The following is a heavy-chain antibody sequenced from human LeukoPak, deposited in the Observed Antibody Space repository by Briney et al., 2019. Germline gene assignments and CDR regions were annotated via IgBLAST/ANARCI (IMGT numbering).Heavy chain of an antibody. V-gene: IGHV4-59*01. J-gene: IGHJ3*02. CDR2: IYYSGST. CDR3: ARDVGYSGYGDDAFDI. Sequence: PSETLSLTCTVSGGSISSYYWSWLRQPPGKGLEWIGYIYYSGSTNYNPSLTSRVTISVDTSKNQFSLKLSSVTAADTAVYYCARDVGYSGYGDDAFDIWGQGTMVTVSS. D-gene: IGHD5-12*01. CDR1: GGSISSYY.